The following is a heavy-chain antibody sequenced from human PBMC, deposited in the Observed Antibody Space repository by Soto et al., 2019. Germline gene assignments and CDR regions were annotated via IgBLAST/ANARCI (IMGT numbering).Heavy chain of an antibody. CDR1: GGSISSGDYY. CDR3: AREPASIQLWLPAGDY. V-gene: IGHV4-30-4*01. CDR2: IYYSGST. Sequence: SETLSLTCTVSGGSISSGDYYWSWIRQPPGKGLEWIGYIYYSGSTYYNPSLKSRVTISVDTSKNQFSLKMSSVTAADTAVYYCAREPASIQLWLPAGDYWGQGTLVTVSS. J-gene: IGHJ4*02. D-gene: IGHD5-18*01.